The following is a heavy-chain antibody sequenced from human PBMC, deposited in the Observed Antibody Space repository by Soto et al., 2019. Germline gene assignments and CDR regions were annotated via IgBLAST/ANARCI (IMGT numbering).Heavy chain of an antibody. CDR2: INSDGSST. D-gene: IGHD1-26*01. CDR3: ARVPHASSGSYFDY. Sequence: GESLKISCAASGFTFSSYWMHWVRQAPGKGLVWVSRINSDGSSTSYADSVKGRFTISRDNAKNTLYLQMNSLRAEDTAVYYCARVPHASSGSYFDYWGQGTLVTVSS. CDR1: GFTFSSYW. V-gene: IGHV3-74*01. J-gene: IGHJ4*02.